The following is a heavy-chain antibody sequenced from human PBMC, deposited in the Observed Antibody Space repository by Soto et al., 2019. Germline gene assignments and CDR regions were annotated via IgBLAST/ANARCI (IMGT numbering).Heavy chain of an antibody. CDR3: AKASSISWGVFDY. Sequence: EVQLLESGGGLVQPGGSLRLSCAASGFSFGNYAMTWVRQATGKGLEWVSAISGGSANTFFADSVKGRFTISRDNSKSTLYLQMNSLRVEDTAIYYCAKASSISWGVFDYWGQGALITVSS. CDR2: ISGGSANT. V-gene: IGHV3-23*01. CDR1: GFSFGNYA. J-gene: IGHJ4*02. D-gene: IGHD6-13*01.